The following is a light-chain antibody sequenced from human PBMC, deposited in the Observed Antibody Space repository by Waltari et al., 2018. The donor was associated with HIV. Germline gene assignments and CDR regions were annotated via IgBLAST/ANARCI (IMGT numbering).Light chain of an antibody. V-gene: IGKV3-20*01. CDR3: QQYGSSLIFT. CDR2: GAS. CDR1: QSVSSSY. J-gene: IGKJ3*01. Sequence: EIVLTQSPGTLSLSPGERATLSCRASQSVSSSYLAWYQQKPGQAPRRLIYGASSRATGIPDRFSGSGSGTDFTLTISRLEPEDFAVYYCQQYGSSLIFTFGPGTKVDIK.